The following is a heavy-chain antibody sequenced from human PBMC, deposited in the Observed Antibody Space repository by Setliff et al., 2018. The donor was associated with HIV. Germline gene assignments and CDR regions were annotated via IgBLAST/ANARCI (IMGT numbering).Heavy chain of an antibody. V-gene: IGHV4-34*01. CDR1: GGSFSGYY. CDR2: INHSGST. D-gene: IGHD2-2*01. J-gene: IGHJ2*01. Sequence: SETLSLTCAVYGGSFSGYYWNWIRQSPGKGLEWIGEINHSGSTNYNPSPKSRITISVDTSKKQFSLKLNSVTAADTAVYYCARGPAEWQIVVVPAAHWYFDLWGRGTLVTVSS. CDR3: ARGPAEWQIVVVPAAHWYFDL.